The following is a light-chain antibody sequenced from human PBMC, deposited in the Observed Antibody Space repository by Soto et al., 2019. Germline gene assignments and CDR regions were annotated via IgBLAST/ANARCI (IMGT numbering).Light chain of an antibody. CDR1: SSDVGGYNY. V-gene: IGLV2-14*01. CDR3: SSYTTSGTPV. J-gene: IGLJ3*02. CDR2: EVS. Sequence: QSVLTQPASVSGSPGQTITISCTVTSSDVGGYNYLSWYQQHPGKAPKVMIYEVSNRPSGVSNRFSGSKSGNTASLTISGLQAEDEADYFCSSYTTSGTPVFGGGTKVTVL.